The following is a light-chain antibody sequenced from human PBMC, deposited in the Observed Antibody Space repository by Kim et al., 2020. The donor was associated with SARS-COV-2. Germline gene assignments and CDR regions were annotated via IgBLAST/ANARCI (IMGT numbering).Light chain of an antibody. J-gene: IGKJ1*01. CDR2: DAS. CDR3: QQYSTLWT. CDR1: QNISGW. V-gene: IGKV1-5*01. Sequence: GDSVTIPCRASQNISGWLAWYQQKPGTAPKLLIYDASNLESGVPSRFSGSGSGTEFTLTISSLQPDDFATYFCQQYSTLWTFGPGTKVDIK.